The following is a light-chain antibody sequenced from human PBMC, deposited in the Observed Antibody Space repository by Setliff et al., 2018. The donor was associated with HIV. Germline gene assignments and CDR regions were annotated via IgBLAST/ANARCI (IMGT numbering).Light chain of an antibody. V-gene: IGLV2-23*02. CDR2: EVT. Sequence: QSVLTQPASVSGSPGQSITISCTGNSSNVGKYDLVSWYRQYPDKAPKLTIYEVTKRPSGVPDRFSGSKSGNTAPLTVSGLQVDDEADYYCCSYAGFNTLVFGGGTK. CDR3: CSYAGFNTLV. CDR1: SSNVGKYDL. J-gene: IGLJ2*01.